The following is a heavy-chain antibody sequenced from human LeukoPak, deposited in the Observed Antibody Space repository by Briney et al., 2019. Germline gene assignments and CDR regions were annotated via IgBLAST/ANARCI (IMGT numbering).Heavy chain of an antibody. CDR1: GFTFSSYA. CDR3: AREHWDFDY. Sequence: GGSLRLSCAASGFTFSSYAMTWVRQAPGKGLEWVSEVSGSGESTYYGDSVKGRFTISRDNSKNTLYLQMNSLRAGDTAIYYCAREHWDFDYWGQGTLVTVSS. J-gene: IGHJ4*02. D-gene: IGHD7-27*01. V-gene: IGHV3-23*01. CDR2: VSGSGEST.